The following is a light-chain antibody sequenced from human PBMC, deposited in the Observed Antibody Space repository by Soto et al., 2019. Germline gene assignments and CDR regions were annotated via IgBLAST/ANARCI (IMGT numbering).Light chain of an antibody. Sequence: DIQMTQSPSTLSASVGDRVTITCRASQSISSWLAWYQQKPGKAPNLLIYDASSFESGVPSRFSGSGSGTEFTLTISSLQPDDFATYYGQAYNSYLYTFGQGTKLEIK. CDR3: QAYNSYLYT. J-gene: IGKJ2*01. CDR1: QSISSW. V-gene: IGKV1-5*01. CDR2: DAS.